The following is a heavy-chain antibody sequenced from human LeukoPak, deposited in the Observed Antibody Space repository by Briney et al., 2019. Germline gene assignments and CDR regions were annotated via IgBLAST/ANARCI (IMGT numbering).Heavy chain of an antibody. D-gene: IGHD2-2*01. CDR2: IIPILGIA. CDR1: GGTFSSYA. CDR3: AREPFTHIVVVPGGWFDP. J-gene: IGHJ5*02. Sequence: ASVKVSCKASGGTFSSYAISWVRQAPGQGLEWMGRIIPILGIANYAQKFQGRVTVTADKSTSTAYMELSSLRSEDTAVYYCAREPFTHIVVVPGGWFDPWGHGTLVTVSS. V-gene: IGHV1-69*04.